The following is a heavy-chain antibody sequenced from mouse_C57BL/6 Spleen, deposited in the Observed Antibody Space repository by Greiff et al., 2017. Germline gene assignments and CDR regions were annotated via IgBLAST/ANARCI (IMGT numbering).Heavy chain of an antibody. D-gene: IGHD1-3*01. CDR2: IRSKSNNYAT. CDR1: GFSFNTYA. Sequence: EVQLVESGGGLVQPKGSLKLSCAASGFSFNTYAMNWVRQAPGKGLEWVARIRSKSNNYATYYADSVKDSFTISRDDSESMLYLRMNNSKAEDTAMYYSVRGVVYFDAWGPGTTLTDSS. V-gene: IGHV10-1*01. CDR3: VRGVVYFDA. J-gene: IGHJ2*01.